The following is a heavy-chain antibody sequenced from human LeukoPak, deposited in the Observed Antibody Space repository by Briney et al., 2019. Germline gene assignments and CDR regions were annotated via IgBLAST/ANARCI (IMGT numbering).Heavy chain of an antibody. Sequence: QAGRSLRVSCAASGFTFSSYGMHWVRQAPGKGLEWVAVISYDGSNKYYADSVKGRFTISRDNSKNTLYLQMNSLRAEDTAVYYCAHTHLTLWFGELLPKRGMDVWGKGTTVTVSS. CDR1: GFTFSSYG. CDR3: AHTHLTLWFGELLPKRGMDV. CDR2: ISYDGSNK. J-gene: IGHJ6*04. V-gene: IGHV3-30*03. D-gene: IGHD3-10*01.